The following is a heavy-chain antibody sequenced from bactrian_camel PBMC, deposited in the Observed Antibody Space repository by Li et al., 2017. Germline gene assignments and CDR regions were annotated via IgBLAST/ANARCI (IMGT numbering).Heavy chain of an antibody. D-gene: IGHD6*01. CDR2: IYRDNGYT. V-gene: IGHV3S6*01. J-gene: IGHJ4*01. CDR1: GFTYSSGSC. Sequence: HVQLVESGGDSVQAGGSLKVSCTASGFTYSSGSCMAWFRQAPGKERERVATIYRDNGYTSYADSVKGRFTISQDNAKNTVSLQMDSLRPEDTAMYYCAADHGTSRSSCTVVAATQYWGQGTQVTVS. CDR3: AADHGTSRSSCTVVAATQY.